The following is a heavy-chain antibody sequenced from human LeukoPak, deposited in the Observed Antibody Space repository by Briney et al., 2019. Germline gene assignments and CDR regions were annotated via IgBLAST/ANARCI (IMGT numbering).Heavy chain of an antibody. V-gene: IGHV3-74*01. CDR1: GFTFKNTW. CDR3: AKDRYYALDV. D-gene: IGHD2-2*01. J-gene: IGHJ6*02. Sequence: PGGSLRLSCEASGFTFKNTWMHWVRQAPGKGLVWVSRINSDGSTTYADSVKGRFTISRDNAKNTLYLQMHSLRVEDTAVYFCAKDRYYALDVWGQGTTVTVS. CDR2: INSDGST.